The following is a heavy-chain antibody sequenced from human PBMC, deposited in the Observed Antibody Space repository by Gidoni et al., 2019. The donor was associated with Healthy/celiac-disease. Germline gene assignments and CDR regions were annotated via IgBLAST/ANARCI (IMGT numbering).Heavy chain of an antibody. CDR2: IYYSGST. D-gene: IGHD6-19*01. CDR1: GGSISSSSYY. V-gene: IGHV4-39*01. Sequence: QLQLQESGPGLVKPSETLSLTCTVSGGSISSSSYYWGWIRQPPGKGLEWIGSIYYSGSTYYNPSLKSRVTISVDTSKNQFSLKLSSVTAADTAVYYCARRTLAVAQEYYFDYWGQGTLVTVSS. CDR3: ARRTLAVAQEYYFDY. J-gene: IGHJ4*02.